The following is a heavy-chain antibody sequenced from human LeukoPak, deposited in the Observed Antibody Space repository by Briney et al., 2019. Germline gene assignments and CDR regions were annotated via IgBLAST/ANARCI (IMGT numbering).Heavy chain of an antibody. Sequence: PGGSLRLSCGASGFTVSSNYMSWVRQAPWKGLEWVSVSYSGGSTYYADSVKGRFTISRDNSKNTLYLQMNSLRAEDTAVYYCARTEALLWFGAGYYFDYWGQGTLVTVSS. CDR1: GFTVSSNY. V-gene: IGHV3-66*01. CDR2: SYSGGST. J-gene: IGHJ4*02. CDR3: ARTEALLWFGAGYYFDY. D-gene: IGHD3-10*01.